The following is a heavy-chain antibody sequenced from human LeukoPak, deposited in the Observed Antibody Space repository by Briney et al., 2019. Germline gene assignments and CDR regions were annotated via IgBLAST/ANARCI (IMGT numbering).Heavy chain of an antibody. V-gene: IGHV1-69*13. J-gene: IGHJ6*03. CDR3: ARSPPGLIYMDI. D-gene: IGHD2-8*01. Sequence: SVKVSCKASGGTFSSYAISWVRQAPGQGFERMGGFIPILGTANYAQNFQGRVMITADESTSTAYMELSSLRSEDTAVYYCARSPPGLIYMDIWGKGTTVSVSS. CDR2: FIPILGTA. CDR1: GGTFSSYA.